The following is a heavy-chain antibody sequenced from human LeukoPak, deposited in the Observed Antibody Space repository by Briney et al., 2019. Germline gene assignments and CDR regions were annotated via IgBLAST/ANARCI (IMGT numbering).Heavy chain of an antibody. CDR2: INAGNGNT. V-gene: IGHV1-3*01. CDR1: GYTFTNYA. J-gene: IGHJ5*02. D-gene: IGHD4-17*01. CDR3: ARGPYGDYGWFDP. Sequence: ASVKVSCKASGYTFTNYAMHWVRQAPGQRLEWMGWINAGNGNTKYSQKFQGRVTITRDTSASTAYMELSSLRSEDTAVYYCARGPYGDYGWFDPWGQGTLVTVSS.